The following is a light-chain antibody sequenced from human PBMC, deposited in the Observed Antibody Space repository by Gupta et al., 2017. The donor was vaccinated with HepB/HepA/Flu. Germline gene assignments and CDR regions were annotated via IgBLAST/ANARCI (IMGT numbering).Light chain of an antibody. CDR2: TTS. CDR3: LLYYHGSQV. J-gene: IGLJ1*01. V-gene: IGLV7-43*01. Sequence: QTVVTQEPSLTVSPGDTVTLTCASSTGPVTSGYYPNWFQQKPGQAPMAIIHTTSNRHSCTPARVSGSLLGGNAALTLSGVQPEDDSYYYCLLYYHGSQVFGSGTKLTVL. CDR1: TGPVTSGYY.